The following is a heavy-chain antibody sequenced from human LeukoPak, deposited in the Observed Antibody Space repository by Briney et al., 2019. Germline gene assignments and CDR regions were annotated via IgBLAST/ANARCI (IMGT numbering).Heavy chain of an antibody. CDR3: ARAKLDDCGGVCDQYFQH. CDR2: INPNSGGT. CDR1: GYTFTGYY. J-gene: IGHJ1*01. D-gene: IGHD2-21*02. Sequence: ASVKVSCKASGYTFTGYYMHWVRQAPGQGLEWMGWINPNSGGTNFAQKFQGRVTLTRDTSINTAYMKLSSLRSDDTAVYYCARAKLDDCGGVCDQYFQHWGQGTLVTVSS. V-gene: IGHV1-2*02.